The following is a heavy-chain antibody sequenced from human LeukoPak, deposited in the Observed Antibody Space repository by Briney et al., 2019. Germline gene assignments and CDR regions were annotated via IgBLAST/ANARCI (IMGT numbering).Heavy chain of an antibody. J-gene: IGHJ4*02. V-gene: IGHV1-2*02. CDR1: GYTFTNYY. CDR3: ARRGAGDLYLEDY. D-gene: IGHD3-10*01. Sequence: GASVKVSCKSSGYTFTNYYIHWVRQAPGQGLEWMGWGNPNNGDTTYARKFQGRVTMARDTSVRAAYMELSRLRSDDTAVYYCARRGAGDLYLEDYWGQGTLVTVSS. CDR2: GNPNNGDT.